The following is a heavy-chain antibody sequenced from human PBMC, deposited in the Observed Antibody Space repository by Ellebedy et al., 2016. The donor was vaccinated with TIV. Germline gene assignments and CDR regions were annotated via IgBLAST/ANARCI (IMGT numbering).Heavy chain of an antibody. Sequence: ASVKVSCKASGYTFTSYYFYWVRQTPGQGLAWMGIINPTTGHSNYAQKFQGRVTMTRDTSTSTVYIELSSLRSEDTAVYYCARGDNYYYDSSGYYYTYWGQGTLVTGSS. D-gene: IGHD3-22*01. J-gene: IGHJ4*02. V-gene: IGHV1-46*01. CDR1: GYTFTSYY. CDR2: INPTTGHS. CDR3: ARGDNYYYDSSGYYYTY.